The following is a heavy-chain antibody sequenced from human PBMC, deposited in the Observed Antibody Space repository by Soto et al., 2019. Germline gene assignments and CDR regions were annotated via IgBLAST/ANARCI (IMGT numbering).Heavy chain of an antibody. CDR3: ARYKSRDRGRLAVAGTALDY. J-gene: IGHJ4*02. Sequence: SETLSLTCAVYGGSFSGYYWSWIRQPPGKGLEWIGEINHSGSTNYNPSLKSRVTISVDTSKNQFSLKLSSVTAADTAVYYCARYKSRDRGRLAVAGTALDYWGQGTLVTVSS. CDR1: GGSFSGYY. D-gene: IGHD6-19*01. CDR2: INHSGST. V-gene: IGHV4-34*01.